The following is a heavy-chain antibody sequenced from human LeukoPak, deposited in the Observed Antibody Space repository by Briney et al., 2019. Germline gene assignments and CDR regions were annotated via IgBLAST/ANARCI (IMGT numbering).Heavy chain of an antibody. CDR2: ISGSGVST. V-gene: IGHV3-23*01. D-gene: IGHD6-19*01. J-gene: IGHJ4*02. Sequence: GGSLRLSCAASGFTFSSYAMSWVRQAPGKGLEWVSAISGSGVSTYYADSVKGRFTISGDNSKNTLYLQMNSLRVEDTAGYYCAKDMAHGIAVPGSPGPLDYWGQGTLVTVSS. CDR3: AKDMAHGIAVPGSPGPLDY. CDR1: GFTFSSYA.